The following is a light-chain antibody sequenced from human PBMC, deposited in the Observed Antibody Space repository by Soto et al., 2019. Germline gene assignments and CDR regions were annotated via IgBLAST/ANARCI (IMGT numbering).Light chain of an antibody. CDR1: SSDVGSYSL. J-gene: IGLJ2*01. Sequence: QSALTQPASVSGSPGQSITISCTGTSSDVGSYSLVSWYQQHPGKAPKLMIYEDTKRPSGVSVRFSGSKSGDAASLTISGLQAEDEADYYCCSHAGLGSSVVFGGGTKLTVL. CDR3: CSHAGLGSSVV. V-gene: IGLV2-23*01. CDR2: EDT.